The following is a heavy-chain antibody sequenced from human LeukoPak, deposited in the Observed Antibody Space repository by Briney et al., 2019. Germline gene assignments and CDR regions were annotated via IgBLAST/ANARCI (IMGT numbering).Heavy chain of an antibody. CDR3: ADCSGGSCYKNDYYYYGMDV. CDR1: GFTFSSYA. CDR2: ISGSGGST. Sequence: GPSLRLSCAASGFTFSSYAMSWVRQAPGKGLDWVSAISGSGGSTYYADSVKGRFTISRDNSKNTLYLRMNSLRAEDTAVYYCADCSGGSCYKNDYYYYGMDVWGQGTTVTVSS. J-gene: IGHJ6*02. D-gene: IGHD2-15*01. V-gene: IGHV3-23*01.